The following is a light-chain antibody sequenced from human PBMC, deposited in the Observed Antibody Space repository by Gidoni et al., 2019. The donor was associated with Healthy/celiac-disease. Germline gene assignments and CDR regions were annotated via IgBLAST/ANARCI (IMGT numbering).Light chain of an antibody. V-gene: IGKV3-11*01. J-gene: IGKJ4*01. CDR1: QSVSSY. CDR3: QQRSNWPLT. Sequence: EIVLTQSPATLSLSTGEIATLSCRASQSVSSYLAWYQQKPGQAPRPLIYDASNRATGIPARFSGSGSGTDFTLTISSLEPEDFAVYYCQQRSNWPLTFGGGTKVEIK. CDR2: DAS.